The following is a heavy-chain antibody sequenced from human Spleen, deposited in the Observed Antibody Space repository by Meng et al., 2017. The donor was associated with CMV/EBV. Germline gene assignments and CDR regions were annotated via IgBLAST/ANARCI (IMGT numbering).Heavy chain of an antibody. CDR2: IYHSGTT. CDR3: ARRSGYYSGSGRDYYFDY. D-gene: IGHD3-10*01. CDR1: GYPISSGYY. Sequence: GSLRLSCTVSGYPISSGYYWAWIRQPPGKGLEWIGSIYHSGTTYYNPSLKSRVTISLDMSKNQFSLKVNSVTAADTAVYYCARRSGYYSGSGRDYYFDYWGQGKLVTVSS. V-gene: IGHV4-38-2*02. J-gene: IGHJ4*02.